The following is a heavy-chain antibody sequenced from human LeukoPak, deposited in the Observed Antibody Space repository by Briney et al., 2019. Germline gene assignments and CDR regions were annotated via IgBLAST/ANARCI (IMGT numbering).Heavy chain of an antibody. CDR2: INPSGGST. Sequence: ASVKVSCKASGYTFTSYYMHWVRQAPGQGLEWMGIINPSGGSTSYAQKFQGRVTMTRDTSTSTVYMELSSLRSEDTAEYYCARGRGYYNTTSSYYTYYFDYWGQGTLVTVSS. CDR3: ARGRGYYNTTSSYYTYYFDY. CDR1: GYTFTSYY. J-gene: IGHJ4*02. D-gene: IGHD3-22*01. V-gene: IGHV1-46*01.